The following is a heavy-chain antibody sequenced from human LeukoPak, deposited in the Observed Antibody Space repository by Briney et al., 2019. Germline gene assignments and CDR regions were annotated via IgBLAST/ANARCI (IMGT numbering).Heavy chain of an antibody. CDR3: ARELYYDFWSGYCTGPFDY. CDR2: INSDGSST. CDR1: GFTFSRSW. Sequence: GGSLRLSCAASGFTFSRSWMHWVRQAPGKGLVWVSRINSDGSSTSYADSVKGRFTISRDNAKNTLYLQMNSLRAEDTAVYYCARELYYDFWSGYCTGPFDYWGQGTLVTVSS. D-gene: IGHD3-3*01. V-gene: IGHV3-74*01. J-gene: IGHJ4*02.